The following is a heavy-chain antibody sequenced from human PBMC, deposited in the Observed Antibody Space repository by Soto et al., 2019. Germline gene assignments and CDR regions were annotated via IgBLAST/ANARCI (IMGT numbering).Heavy chain of an antibody. CDR3: AKDWAYSGWPHVDY. CDR2: ISYDGSNK. J-gene: IGHJ4*02. D-gene: IGHD6-19*01. V-gene: IGHV3-30*18. Sequence: QVQLVECGGGVVQPGRSLRLSCAASGFTFSSYGMHWVRQAPGKGLEWVAVISYDGSNKYYADSVKGRFTISRDNSKNTLYLQMNSLRAEDTAVYYCAKDWAYSGWPHVDYWGQGTLVTVSS. CDR1: GFTFSSYG.